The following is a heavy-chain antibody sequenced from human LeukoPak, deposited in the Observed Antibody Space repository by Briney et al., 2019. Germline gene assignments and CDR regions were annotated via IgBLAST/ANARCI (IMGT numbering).Heavy chain of an antibody. CDR2: ISYDGSNK. J-gene: IGHJ4*02. V-gene: IGHV3-30*03. CDR3: AREVVAAAGTCLDY. CDR1: GFTFSSYG. D-gene: IGHD6-13*01. Sequence: PGGSLRLSCAASGFTFSSYGMHWVRQAPGKGLEWVAVISYDGSNKYYADSVKGRFTISRDNSKNTLYLQMNSLRAEDTAVYYCAREVVAAAGTCLDYWGQGTLVTVSS.